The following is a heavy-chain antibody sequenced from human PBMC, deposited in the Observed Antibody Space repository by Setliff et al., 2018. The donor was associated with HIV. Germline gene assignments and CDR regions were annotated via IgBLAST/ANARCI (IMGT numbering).Heavy chain of an antibody. J-gene: IGHJ6*02. CDR3: ARQRHGGAARPVSFYYGMDV. CDR2: IYYSGST. Sequence: PSETLSLTCTVSGGSISSGGYYWSWIRQHPGKGLEWIGYIYYSGSTYYNPSLKSRVTISVDTSKNQFSLKLSPVTAADTAVYYCARQRHGGAARPVSFYYGMDVWGQGTTVTVSS. D-gene: IGHD6-6*01. V-gene: IGHV4-31*03. CDR1: GGSISSGGYY.